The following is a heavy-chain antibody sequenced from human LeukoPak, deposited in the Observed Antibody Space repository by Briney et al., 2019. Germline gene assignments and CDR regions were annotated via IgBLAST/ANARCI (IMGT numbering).Heavy chain of an antibody. D-gene: IGHD3-16*01. Sequence: GGSLRLSCAASGYRFSTSDMHWVRQGSGRGLEWVSSIASTGETYYAPSVKGRFTISRESAKNSLYLQMNSLRGGDTAIYHCVRGGEIGLDYWGQGTLVTVSS. CDR1: GYRFSTSD. CDR3: VRGGEIGLDY. V-gene: IGHV3-13*01. J-gene: IGHJ4*02. CDR2: IASTGET.